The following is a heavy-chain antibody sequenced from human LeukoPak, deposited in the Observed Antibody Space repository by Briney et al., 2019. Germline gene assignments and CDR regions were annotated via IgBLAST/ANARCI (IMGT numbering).Heavy chain of an antibody. CDR3: ARGRGYYDSSGLIDY. V-gene: IGHV4-39*07. Sequence: SETLSLTCTVSGGSISSSTYYWAWIRQPPGKGLEWIGSIYYSGSTYYNPSLKSRLTISVDTSKNQFSLKLSSVTAADTAVYYCARGRGYYDSSGLIDYWGQGTLVTVSS. J-gene: IGHJ4*02. D-gene: IGHD3-22*01. CDR1: GGSISSSTYY. CDR2: IYYSGST.